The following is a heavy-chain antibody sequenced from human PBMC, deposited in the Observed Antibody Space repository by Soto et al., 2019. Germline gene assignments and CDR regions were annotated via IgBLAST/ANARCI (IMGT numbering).Heavy chain of an antibody. CDR1: GGTFSSHT. CDR2: IIPIHGIA. CDR3: ARGVGDAAGTDY. D-gene: IGHD6-13*01. V-gene: IGHV1-69*02. Sequence: QVQLVQSGAEVKKPGSSVKVSCKASGGTFSSHTISWVRQAPGQGLEWMGRIIPIHGIANYAQKFQGRVTITADKSTSTAYVEVSSLRSEDTAVYYCARGVGDAAGTDYWGQGTLVTVSS. J-gene: IGHJ4*02.